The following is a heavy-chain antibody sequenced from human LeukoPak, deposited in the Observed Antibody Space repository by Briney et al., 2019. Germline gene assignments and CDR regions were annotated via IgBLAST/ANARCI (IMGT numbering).Heavy chain of an antibody. J-gene: IGHJ3*02. V-gene: IGHV3-9*03. CDR3: AKCSSSWLNNAFDI. CDR2: ISWNSGSI. CDR1: GFTFDDYA. Sequence: GGSLRLSCAASGFTFDDYAMHWVRQAPGKGLEWGSGISWNSGSIVYADSVKGRFTISRDNAKNSLYLQMNSLRAEDMALYYCAKCSSSWLNNAFDIWGQGTMVTVSS. D-gene: IGHD6-13*01.